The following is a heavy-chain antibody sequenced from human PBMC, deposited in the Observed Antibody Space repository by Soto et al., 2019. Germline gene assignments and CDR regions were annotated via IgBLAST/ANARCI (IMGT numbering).Heavy chain of an antibody. V-gene: IGHV3-23*01. CDR2: ITYTGVST. D-gene: IGHD6-13*01. CDR3: AKSSVWYPYFDS. CDR1: EFSFDDSA. Sequence: EAQLLESGGDLVQPGGSLRLSCAASEFSFDDSAMSWVRQAPGKGLEWVSSITYTGVSTYYADSVKGRFTNSRDNSRDTLFLQMNSLRAEDTAIYYCAKSSVWYPYFDSWGQGTLVTVSS. J-gene: IGHJ4*02.